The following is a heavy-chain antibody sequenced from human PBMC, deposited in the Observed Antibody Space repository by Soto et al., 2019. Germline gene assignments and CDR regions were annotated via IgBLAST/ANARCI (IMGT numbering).Heavy chain of an antibody. V-gene: IGHV4-4*02. CDR3: ARGGGGNRITMIVEDY. CDR2: IYHSGST. CDR1: SGSISSSNW. J-gene: IGHJ4*02. D-gene: IGHD3-22*01. Sequence: SETLSLTCAVSSGSISSSNWWSWVRQPPGKGLEWIGEIYHSGSTNYNPSLKSRVTISVDKSKNQFSLKLSSVTAADTAVYYWARGGGGNRITMIVEDYWGQGTLVTVSS.